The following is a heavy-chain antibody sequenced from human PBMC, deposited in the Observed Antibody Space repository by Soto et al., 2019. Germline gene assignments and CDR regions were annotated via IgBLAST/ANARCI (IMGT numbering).Heavy chain of an antibody. CDR1: GFIFSDYS. CDR2: IKQDGGEE. J-gene: IGHJ3*01. V-gene: IGHV3-7*01. Sequence: GGSLRLSCAASGFIFSDYSMSWVRQSPGKGLEGVANIKQDGGEEDYVDSVKGRLTISRDNAKNSLYLQMNSLRAEDTAVYYCARVYYESRGPTKYRAFDFWGQGTMVTVSS. D-gene: IGHD3-22*01. CDR3: ARVYYESRGPTKYRAFDF.